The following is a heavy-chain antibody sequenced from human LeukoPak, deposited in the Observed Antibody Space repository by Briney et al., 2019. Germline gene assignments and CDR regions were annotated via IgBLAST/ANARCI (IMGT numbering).Heavy chain of an antibody. D-gene: IGHD1-26*01. CDR2: IRYDGTNK. J-gene: IGHJ6*03. V-gene: IGHV3-30*02. CDR3: AKDPHFQLLPYYYYMDV. CDR1: GFTFSSYS. Sequence: GGSLRLSCAASGFTFSSYSMNWVRQAPGKGLEWVAFIRYDGTNKYYADSVRGRFTISRDNSKNTLSLQMNSLRAEDTSVYYCAKDPHFQLLPYYYYMDVWGKGTTVTVSS.